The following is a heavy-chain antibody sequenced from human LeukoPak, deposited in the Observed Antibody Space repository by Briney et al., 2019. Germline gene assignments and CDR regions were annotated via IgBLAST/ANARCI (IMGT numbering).Heavy chain of an antibody. V-gene: IGHV3-7*01. J-gene: IGHJ4*02. CDR2: IKRDGSEK. CDR3: ARDPGTVGATGGY. CDR1: GFSFTTYG. D-gene: IGHD1-26*01. Sequence: GGSLRLSCAASGFSFTTYGMSWVRQAPGKGLEWVANIKRDGSEKYYVDSVKGRFTISRDNAKHSLYLQMNSLRAKDTAVYYCARDPGTVGATGGYWGQGTLVTVSS.